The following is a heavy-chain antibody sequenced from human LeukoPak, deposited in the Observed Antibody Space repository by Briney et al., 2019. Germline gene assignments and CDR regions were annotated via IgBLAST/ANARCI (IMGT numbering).Heavy chain of an antibody. CDR2: ISVNNADT. CDR1: GYSFTNYG. V-gene: IGHV1-18*01. D-gene: IGHD3-10*01. CDR3: ARVRWFGELFSDY. J-gene: IGHJ4*02. Sequence: GASVKVSCKASGYSFTNYGISWVRQAPGQGLQWTGWISVNNADTNYAQNFQGRVTLTTDTSTGTAYMELRSLRSDDTAVYYCARVRWFGELFSDYWGQGTLVTASS.